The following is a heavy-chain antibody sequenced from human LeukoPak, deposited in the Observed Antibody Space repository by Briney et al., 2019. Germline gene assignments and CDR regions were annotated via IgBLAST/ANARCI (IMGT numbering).Heavy chain of an antibody. CDR3: ARVTTVTTYIDY. Sequence: SETLSLTCTVSGGSISSYYWSWIRQPAGKGLEWIGRIYTSGSTNYNPSLKSRVTISVDTSKNQFSLKLSSVTAADTAVYYCARVTTVTTYIDYWGQGTLVTVSS. V-gene: IGHV4-4*07. CDR2: IYTSGST. J-gene: IGHJ4*02. D-gene: IGHD4-17*01. CDR1: GGSISSYY.